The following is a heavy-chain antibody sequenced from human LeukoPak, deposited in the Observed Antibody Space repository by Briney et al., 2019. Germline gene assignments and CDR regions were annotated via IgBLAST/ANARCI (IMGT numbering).Heavy chain of an antibody. CDR2: IYYSGST. CDR1: GGSISSYY. D-gene: IGHD3-3*01. Sequence: PSETLSLTCTVSGGSISSYYWSWIRQPPGKGLEWIGYIYYSGSTNYNPSLKSRVTISVDTSKNQSSLKLSSVTAADTAVYYCARHEGVVIIRNWYFDLWGRGTLVTVSS. J-gene: IGHJ2*01. CDR3: ARHEGVVIIRNWYFDL. V-gene: IGHV4-59*01.